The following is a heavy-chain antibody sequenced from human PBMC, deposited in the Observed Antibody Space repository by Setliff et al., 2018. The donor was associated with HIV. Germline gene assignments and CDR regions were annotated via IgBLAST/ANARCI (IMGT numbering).Heavy chain of an antibody. D-gene: IGHD3-22*01. CDR1: RFAFSSYA. CDR3: AKTAYKHQYYYASSGYLDF. CDR2: ISGSDGST. Sequence: GGSLRLSCAASRFAFSSYAMSWVRQAPGKGLEWVSGISGSDGSTYYADSVKGRFTISRDNSKNTLFLQMNSLRAEDTAIYYCAKTAYKHQYYYASSGYLDFWGQ. V-gene: IGHV3-23*01. J-gene: IGHJ4*02.